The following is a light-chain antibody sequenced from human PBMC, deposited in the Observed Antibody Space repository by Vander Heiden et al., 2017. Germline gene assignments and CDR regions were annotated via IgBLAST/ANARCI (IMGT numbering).Light chain of an antibody. CDR1: NIGSKS. J-gene: IGLJ3*02. Sequence: YVLTQPPSVSVAPGQTARITCGGNNIGSKSVHWYQQKPGQAPVLVVYDDGDRPARIPERFSGSNSGNTATLTISRVEAGDEADDYCQVWDSSSDHPGVFGGGTKLTVL. CDR2: DDG. CDR3: QVWDSSSDHPGV. V-gene: IGLV3-21*02.